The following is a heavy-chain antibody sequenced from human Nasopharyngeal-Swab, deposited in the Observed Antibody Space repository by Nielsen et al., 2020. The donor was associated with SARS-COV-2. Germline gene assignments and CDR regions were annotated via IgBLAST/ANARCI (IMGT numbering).Heavy chain of an antibody. D-gene: IGHD3-22*01. J-gene: IGHJ4*01. CDR3: SRAREIYYYDSSGYYFDS. CDR2: IRSRAYGGTT. CDR1: GFILGDYA. Sequence: GGSLRLSCTASGFILGDYAMSWFRQAPGKGLEWVGLIRSRAYGGTTKYAASVNGRFSISRDDSKSIAYLQMNSLKTEDTAVYYCSRAREIYYYDSSGYYFDSWGHGTLVTVSS. V-gene: IGHV3-49*03.